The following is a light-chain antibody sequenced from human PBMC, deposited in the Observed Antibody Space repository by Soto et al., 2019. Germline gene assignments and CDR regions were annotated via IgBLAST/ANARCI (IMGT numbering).Light chain of an antibody. CDR3: SSYTGSSVIYV. CDR2: EVS. V-gene: IGLV2-14*01. J-gene: IGLJ1*01. Sequence: QSVLTQPASVSGSPGQSITISCTGSADDVGGYNYVSWYQQHPGKAPKLLIYEVSNRPSGVSNRFSGSKSGNTASLTISGLQAEDEADYYCSSYTGSSVIYVLGTGTKVTVL. CDR1: ADDVGGYNY.